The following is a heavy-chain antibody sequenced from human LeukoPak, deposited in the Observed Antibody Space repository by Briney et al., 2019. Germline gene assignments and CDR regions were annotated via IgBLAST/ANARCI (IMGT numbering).Heavy chain of an antibody. Sequence: GGSLRLSCAASGFTVSSNYMSWVRQAPGKGLEWVSVIYSGGSTYYADSVKGRFTISRDNSKNTLYLQMNSLRAEDTAVYYCARRSFGGVIVDWGQGTLVTVSS. V-gene: IGHV3-53*01. J-gene: IGHJ4*02. CDR2: IYSGGST. D-gene: IGHD3-16*02. CDR3: ARRSFGGVIVD. CDR1: GFTVSSNY.